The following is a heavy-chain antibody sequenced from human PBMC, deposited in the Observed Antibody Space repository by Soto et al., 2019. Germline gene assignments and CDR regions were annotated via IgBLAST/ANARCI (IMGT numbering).Heavy chain of an antibody. J-gene: IGHJ3*02. Sequence: QVQLVQSGAEVKKSGASEKVSCKAAGYTFTGYYMHWVRQAPGQGLEWMGIINPSGGSTSYAQKFQGRVTMTRDTSTSTVYMELSSLRSEDTAVYYCARMAGTHAFDIWGQGTMVTVSS. CDR1: GYTFTGYY. V-gene: IGHV1-46*01. D-gene: IGHD6-19*01. CDR3: ARMAGTHAFDI. CDR2: INPSGGST.